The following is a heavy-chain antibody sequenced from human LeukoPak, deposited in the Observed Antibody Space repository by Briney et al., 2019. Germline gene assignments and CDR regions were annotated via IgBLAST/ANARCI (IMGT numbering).Heavy chain of an antibody. CDR1: GFTFSRYA. Sequence: GGSLRLSCAASGFTFSRYAIHWVRQAPGKGLEWVTIISDDSSDKYYADSVKGRFTISRDNSKNTLYLQMNSLRAEDTAVYYCARASDSRSDFDIWGQGTMVTVSS. CDR2: ISDDSSDK. D-gene: IGHD2-21*01. J-gene: IGHJ3*02. CDR3: ARASDSRSDFDI. V-gene: IGHV3-30*03.